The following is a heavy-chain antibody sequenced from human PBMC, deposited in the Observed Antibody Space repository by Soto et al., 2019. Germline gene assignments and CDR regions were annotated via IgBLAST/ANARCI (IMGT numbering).Heavy chain of an antibody. CDR1: GFTFSSYA. V-gene: IGHV3-23*01. CDR2: ISASGAYT. CDR3: AKEVIAARPYYFDY. J-gene: IGHJ4*02. Sequence: GGSLRLSCAASGFTFSSYAVSWARQTPGKGLEWVSTISASGAYTYYADSVKGRFTISRDNSKNTLYLQMRSLRAGDTATYYCAKEVIAARPYYFDYWGQGTLVTVSS. D-gene: IGHD6-6*01.